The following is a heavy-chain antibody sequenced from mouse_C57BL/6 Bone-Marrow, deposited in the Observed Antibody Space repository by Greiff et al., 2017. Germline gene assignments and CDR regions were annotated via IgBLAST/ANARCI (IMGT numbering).Heavy chain of an antibody. CDR3: ASEGYPCWFAY. V-gene: IGHV1-50*01. J-gene: IGHJ3*01. CDR2: IDPSDSYT. D-gene: IGHD2-3*01. Sequence: VQLQQPGAELVKPGASVKLSCKASGYTFTSYWMQWVKQRPGQGLEWIGEIDPSDSYTNYNQKFKGKATLTVDTSSSTAYMQLSSLTSEDSAVYYGASEGYPCWFAYWGQGTLVTVSA. CDR1: GYTFTSYW.